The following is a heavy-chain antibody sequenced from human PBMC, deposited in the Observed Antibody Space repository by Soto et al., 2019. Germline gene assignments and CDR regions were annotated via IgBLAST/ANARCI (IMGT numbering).Heavy chain of an antibody. D-gene: IGHD2-8*01. J-gene: IGHJ3*02. V-gene: IGHV3-9*01. CDR2: ISWNSGSI. Sequence: EVQLVASGGGLVQPGRSLRLSFAASGFTFDDYGIHWVRQAPGKGLEWVSGISWNSGSIGYADSVKGRFTISRDNAKNSLYRQMGSLSAEDTSLYYCAKDNLALNGSFDIWGQGTMVTVSS. CDR3: AKDNLALNGSFDI. CDR1: GFTFDDYG.